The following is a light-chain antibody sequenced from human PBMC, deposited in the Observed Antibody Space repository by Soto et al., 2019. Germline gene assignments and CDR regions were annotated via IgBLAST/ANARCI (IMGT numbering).Light chain of an antibody. CDR1: QTISTC. V-gene: IGKV1-39*01. J-gene: IGKJ1*01. Sequence: DIQMTQFPSSLSASVGDRVTITCRASQTISTCLNWYQQKAGTAPKLLIYGASDLESGIPSRFSGSGSETYFTLTISSLQPEDFAIYYCQQCLTTPRTFGQGTRVEI. CDR2: GAS. CDR3: QQCLTTPRT.